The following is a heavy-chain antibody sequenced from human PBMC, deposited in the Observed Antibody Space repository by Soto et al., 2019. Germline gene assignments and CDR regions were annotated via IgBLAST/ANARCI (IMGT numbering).Heavy chain of an antibody. V-gene: IGHV3-23*01. CDR3: ASSSWYWYYFDY. D-gene: IGHD6-13*01. J-gene: IGHJ4*02. CDR2: ISGSGGST. Sequence: GGSLRLSCAASGFTFSSYAMSWVRPAPGKGLEWVSAISGSGGSTYYADSVKGRFTISRDNSKNTLYLQMNSLRAEDTAVYYCASSSWYWYYFDYWGQGTLVTVSS. CDR1: GFTFSSYA.